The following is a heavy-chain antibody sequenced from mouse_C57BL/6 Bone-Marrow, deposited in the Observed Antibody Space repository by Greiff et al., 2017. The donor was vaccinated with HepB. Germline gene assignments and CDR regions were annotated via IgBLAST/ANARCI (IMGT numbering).Heavy chain of an antibody. D-gene: IGHD1-1*01. CDR1: GFTFSSYA. V-gene: IGHV5-4*01. J-gene: IGHJ1*03. Sequence: EVQLQESGGGLVKPGGSLKLSCAASGFTFSSYAMSWVRQTPEKRLEWVATISDGGSYTYYPDNVKGRFTISRDNAKNNLYLQMSHLKSEDTAMYYCARDYGSSPYWYFDVWGTGTTVTVSS. CDR2: ISDGGSYT. CDR3: ARDYGSSPYWYFDV.